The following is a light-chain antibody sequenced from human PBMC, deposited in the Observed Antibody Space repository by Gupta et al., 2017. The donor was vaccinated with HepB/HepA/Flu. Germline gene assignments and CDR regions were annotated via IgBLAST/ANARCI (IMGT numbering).Light chain of an antibody. V-gene: IGKV3-15*01. CDR3: QQYNDWPLT. J-gene: IGKJ4*01. Sequence: EIVMTQSPATLSVSPGERVTLSCRASHSVNRHLAWYQQKPGQAPSLLIYGSAVRATGVPTRFSASGSETEFTLAISSLHSRDFAVYYCQQYNDWPLTFGGLTKVES. CDR1: HSVNRH. CDR2: GSA.